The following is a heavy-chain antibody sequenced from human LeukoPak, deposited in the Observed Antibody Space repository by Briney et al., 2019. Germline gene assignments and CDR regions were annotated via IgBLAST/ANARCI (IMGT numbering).Heavy chain of an antibody. CDR3: ARGGRGYCSGGSCYQPGIDY. CDR1: GYSFTSYW. CDR2: IYPGDSDT. Sequence: GESLKISCKGSGYSFTSYWIGWVRQMPGKGLEWMGIIYPGDSDTRYSPSFQGQVTISVDKSISTAYLQWSSLKASDTAMYYCARGGRGYCSGGSCYQPGIDYWGQGTLVTVSS. D-gene: IGHD2-15*01. J-gene: IGHJ4*02. V-gene: IGHV5-51*01.